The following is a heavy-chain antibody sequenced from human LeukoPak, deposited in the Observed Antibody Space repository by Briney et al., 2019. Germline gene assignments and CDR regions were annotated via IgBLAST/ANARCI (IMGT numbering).Heavy chain of an antibody. CDR3: AKSVYHSGNY. Sequence: AGGSLRLSCAASGFTISTYGMSWVRQAPGKGLGWVSSISGGTTYYADSVKGRFTISRDNSKNTVPLQMNSLRAEDTAVYYCAKSVYHSGNYWGQGTLVTVSS. V-gene: IGHV3-23*01. CDR2: ISGGTT. J-gene: IGHJ4*02. D-gene: IGHD3-10*01. CDR1: GFTISTYG.